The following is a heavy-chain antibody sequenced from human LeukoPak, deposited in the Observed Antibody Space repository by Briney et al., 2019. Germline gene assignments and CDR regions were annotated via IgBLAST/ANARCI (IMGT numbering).Heavy chain of an antibody. Sequence: ASVKVSCKASGGTFSNHAINWVRQAPGQGLEWMGSIIPLSGTTNYAQEFQGRVTVSADMSSSTAYMVLSSLRSDDTAVYYCARPRSSNWDVFDYWGQGTLVTVSS. CDR1: GGTFSNHA. J-gene: IGHJ4*02. CDR2: IIPLSGTT. CDR3: ARPRSSNWDVFDY. D-gene: IGHD2-2*01. V-gene: IGHV1-69*06.